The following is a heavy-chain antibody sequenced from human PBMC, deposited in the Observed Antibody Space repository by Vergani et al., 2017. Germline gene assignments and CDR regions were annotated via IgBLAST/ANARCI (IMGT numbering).Heavy chain of an antibody. CDR3: ASYSYDIVVVPSAQMAFDI. J-gene: IGHJ3*02. D-gene: IGHD2-2*01. CDR2: IYYSGST. V-gene: IGHV4-31*03. Sequence: QVQLQESGPGLVKPSQTLSLTCTVSGGSISSGGYYWSWIRQHPGKGLEWIGYIYYSGSTYYNPSLKSRVTISVDTSKNQFSLKLSSVTAADTAVYSCASYSYDIVVVPSAQMAFDIWGQGTMVTVSS. CDR1: GGSISSGGYY.